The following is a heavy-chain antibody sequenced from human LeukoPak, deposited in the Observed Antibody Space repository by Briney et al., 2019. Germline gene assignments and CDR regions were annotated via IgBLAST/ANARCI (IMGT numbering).Heavy chain of an antibody. D-gene: IGHD5-18*01. CDR2: ISGSGGST. CDR1: GFTFSSYA. CDR3: ARAPSWTAISWIDNY. Sequence: GGSLRLSCAASGFTFSSYAMSWVRQAPGKGLEWVSAISGSGGSTYYADSVKGRFTISRDNSKNTLYLQMNSLRAEDTAVYYCARAPSWTAISWIDNYWGQGTLVTVSS. J-gene: IGHJ4*02. V-gene: IGHV3-23*01.